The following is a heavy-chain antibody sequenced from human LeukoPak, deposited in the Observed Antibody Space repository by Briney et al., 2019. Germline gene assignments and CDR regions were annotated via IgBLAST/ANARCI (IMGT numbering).Heavy chain of an antibody. Sequence: GGSLRLSCAASGFTFSSYAMSWVRQAPGKGLEWVSAISGSGGSTYYADSVKGRFTISRDNSKNTLYLQMNSLRAEDTAVYYCAKSTPSITMIVVDAFDIWGQGTMVTVSS. J-gene: IGHJ3*02. D-gene: IGHD3-22*01. V-gene: IGHV3-23*01. CDR1: GFTFSSYA. CDR2: ISGSGGST. CDR3: AKSTPSITMIVVDAFDI.